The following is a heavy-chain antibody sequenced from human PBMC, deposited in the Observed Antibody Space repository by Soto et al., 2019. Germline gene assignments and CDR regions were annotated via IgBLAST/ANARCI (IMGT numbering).Heavy chain of an antibody. V-gene: IGHV5-51*01. CDR1: GYRFSTYW. CDR2: IYPGDSDT. J-gene: IGHJ4*02. CDR3: ARLGGIVDTGTWIQ. D-gene: IGHD1-26*01. Sequence: GESLKISCKASGYRFSTYWTGWVRQMPGKGPEWMAIIYPGDSDTRENPSFQGQVTISADKSSNTVHLQWRSLKASDTAIYYCARLGGIVDTGTWIQWGQGTPVTVS.